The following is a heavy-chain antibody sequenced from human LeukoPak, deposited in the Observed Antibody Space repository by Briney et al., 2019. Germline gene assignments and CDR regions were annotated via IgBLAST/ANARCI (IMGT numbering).Heavy chain of an antibody. D-gene: IGHD3-9*01. CDR3: ARGEPLRYYPRDHARGSFDY. CDR1: GFTFSSYS. J-gene: IGHJ4*02. V-gene: IGHV3-21*01. CDR2: INRSSSYI. Sequence: PGGALILSCAASGFTFSSYSMNWVRQAPGKGLEWVSSINRSSSYIYCADSVKGRFTISRDNAKNSLYLQMNSLRAEDTAVYYCARGEPLRYYPRDHARGSFDYWGQGTLVTVSS.